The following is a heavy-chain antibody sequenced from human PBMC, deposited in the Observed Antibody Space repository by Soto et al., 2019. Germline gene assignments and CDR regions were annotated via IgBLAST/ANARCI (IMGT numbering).Heavy chain of an antibody. D-gene: IGHD6-13*01. Sequence: SVKVSCKASGYSFTGNSIHWVRQAPGQGLEWMGWMNPNSGNTGYAQKFQGRVTMTRNTSISTTYMDLSSLTSEDTAVYYCARGLRNPTAAGNWFDPWGQGTLVTVSS. CDR3: ARGLRNPTAAGNWFDP. J-gene: IGHJ5*02. CDR2: MNPNSGNT. V-gene: IGHV1-8*02. CDR1: GYSFTGNS.